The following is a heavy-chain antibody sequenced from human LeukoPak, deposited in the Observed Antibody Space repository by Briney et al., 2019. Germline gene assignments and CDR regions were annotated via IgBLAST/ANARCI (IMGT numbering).Heavy chain of an antibody. J-gene: IGHJ3*02. CDR2: IYYSGST. CDR3: ARDRQYYYDSSGYYGTDAFDI. D-gene: IGHD3-22*01. Sequence: PSETLSLTCTVSGGSISSYYWSWIRKPPGKGLEWIGYIYYSGSTNYNPSLQSRVTISVDTSKNQFSLKLSSVTAADTAVYYCARDRQYYYDSSGYYGTDAFDIWGQGTMVTVSS. V-gene: IGHV4-59*01. CDR1: GGSISSYY.